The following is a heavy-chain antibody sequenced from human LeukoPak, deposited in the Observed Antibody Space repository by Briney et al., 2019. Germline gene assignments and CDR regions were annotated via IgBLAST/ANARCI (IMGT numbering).Heavy chain of an antibody. CDR1: GGSISSYY. CDR2: IYYSGST. Sequence: SETLSLTCTVSGGSISSYYWSWIRQPPGKGLEWIGYIYYSGSTNYNPSLKSRVTISVDTSKNQFSLKLSSVTAADTAVYYCAREIEAAQPRVYYYYYMDVWGKGTTVTVSS. D-gene: IGHD6-13*01. CDR3: AREIEAAQPRVYYYYYMDV. J-gene: IGHJ6*03. V-gene: IGHV4-59*01.